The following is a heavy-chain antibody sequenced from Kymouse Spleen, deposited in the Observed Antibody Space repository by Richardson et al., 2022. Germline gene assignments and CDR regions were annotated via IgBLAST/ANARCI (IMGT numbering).Heavy chain of an antibody. CDR3: AREGQWLGGVYYYYGMDV. CDR2: IYYSGST. CDR1: GGSISSGGYY. Sequence: QVQLQESGPGLVKPSQTLSLTCTVSGGSISSGGYYWSWIRQHPGKGLEWIGYIYYSGSTYYNPSLKSRVTISVDTSKNQFSLKLSSVTAADTAVYYCAREGQWLGGVYYYYGMDVWGQGTTVTVSS. V-gene: IGHV4-31*03. J-gene: IGHJ6*02. D-gene: IGHD6-19*01.